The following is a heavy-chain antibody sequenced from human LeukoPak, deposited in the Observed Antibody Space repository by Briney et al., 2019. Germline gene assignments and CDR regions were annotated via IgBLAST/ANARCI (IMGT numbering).Heavy chain of an antibody. V-gene: IGHV4-39*01. CDR1: GGSTSSYY. J-gene: IGHJ4*02. D-gene: IGHD3-22*01. CDR3: AKHEGSYFDKSGYTFEY. Sequence: SETLSLTCTVSGGSTSSYYWSWVRQPPGKGLEWIGSIHYSGNTYYNPSLESRVTISVDTSRNQFSLKLSSVSAADRGIYYCAKHEGSYFDKSGYTFEYWGQGTLVTVSS. CDR2: IHYSGNT.